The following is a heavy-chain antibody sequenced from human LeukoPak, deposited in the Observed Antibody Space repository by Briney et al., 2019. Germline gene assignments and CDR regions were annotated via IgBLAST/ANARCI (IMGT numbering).Heavy chain of an antibody. CDR1: GFTFNTYG. Sequence: GGSLRLSCAASGFTFNTYGMHWVRQAPGKGLEWVANIKQDGSEKYYVDSVKGRFTISRDNAKNSLYLQMNSLRAEDTAMYYCARDSAGNDYWGQGTLVTVSS. V-gene: IGHV3-7*01. J-gene: IGHJ4*02. CDR2: IKQDGSEK. D-gene: IGHD6-13*01. CDR3: ARDSAGNDY.